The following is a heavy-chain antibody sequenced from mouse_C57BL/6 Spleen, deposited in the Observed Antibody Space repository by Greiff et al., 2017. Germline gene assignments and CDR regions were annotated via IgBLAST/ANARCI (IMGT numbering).Heavy chain of an antibody. CDR3: ARATHWYFDV. CDR2: INYDGSST. CDR1: GFTFSDYY. J-gene: IGHJ1*03. Sequence: VKLVESEGGLVQPGSSMKLSCTASGFTFSDYYMAWVRQVPEKGLEWVANINYDGSSTYYLDSLKSRFIISRDNAKNILYLQMSSLKSEDTATYYCARATHWYFDVWGTGTTVTVSS. V-gene: IGHV5-16*01.